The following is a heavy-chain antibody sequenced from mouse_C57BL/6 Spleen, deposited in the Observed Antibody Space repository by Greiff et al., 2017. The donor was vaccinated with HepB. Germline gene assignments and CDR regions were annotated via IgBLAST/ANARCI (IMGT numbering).Heavy chain of an antibody. CDR3: ASYGNFYYFDY. CDR2: INPSSGYT. J-gene: IGHJ2*01. Sequence: QVQLKESGAELAKPGASVKLSCKASGYTFTSYWMHWVNQRPGQGLEWIGYINPSSGYTKYNQKFKDKATLTADKSSSTAYMQLSSLTYEDSAVYYCASYGNFYYFDYWGQGTTLTVSS. D-gene: IGHD2-1*01. CDR1: GYTFTSYW. V-gene: IGHV1-7*01.